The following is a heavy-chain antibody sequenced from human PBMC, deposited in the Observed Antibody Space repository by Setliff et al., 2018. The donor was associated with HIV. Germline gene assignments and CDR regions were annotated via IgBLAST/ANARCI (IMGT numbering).Heavy chain of an antibody. Sequence: GESLKISCKASGYRFSSNWIGWVRQMPGKGLEWMGIIYPYDSNTRYSPSFQGQVTVSADKSISTAYLQWSSLKASDTAMYYCARAPGQWPSEYFQHWGQGTLVTVSS. CDR1: GYRFSSNW. D-gene: IGHD2-8*01. CDR2: IYPYDSNT. J-gene: IGHJ1*01. V-gene: IGHV5-51*01. CDR3: ARAPGQWPSEYFQH.